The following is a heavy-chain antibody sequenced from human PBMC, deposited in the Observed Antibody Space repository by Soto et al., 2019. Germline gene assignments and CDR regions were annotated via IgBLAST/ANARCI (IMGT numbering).Heavy chain of an antibody. J-gene: IGHJ4*02. CDR3: ASSGARNTIYGVVAHPCAY. V-gene: IGHV1-69*01. D-gene: IGHD3-3*01. CDR1: GGTFSSYA. CDR2: IIPIFGTA. Sequence: QVQLVQSGAEVKKPGSSVNVSCKASGGTFSSYAISWVRQAPGQGLEWMGGIIPIFGTANYAQKFQGRVTITADESTSKSYMDLNSLSSEDTAVYYCASSGARNTIYGVVAHPCAYWGQGNLVTVSS.